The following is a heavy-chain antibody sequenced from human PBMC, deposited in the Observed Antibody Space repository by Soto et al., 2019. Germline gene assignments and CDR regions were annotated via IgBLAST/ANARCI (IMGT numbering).Heavy chain of an antibody. V-gene: IGHV5-51*01. D-gene: IGHD4-17*01. Sequence: GESLKISCKGSGYSFTKYWIAWVRRVPGKGLECMGIIFPDDSDTRYGPSFEGQVTISADKSTSTAYLQWSSLKASDTAMYYCARLGDSQNYYYYGMDVWGQGTTVTVSS. CDR1: GYSFTKYW. CDR2: IFPDDSDT. CDR3: ARLGDSQNYYYYGMDV. J-gene: IGHJ6*02.